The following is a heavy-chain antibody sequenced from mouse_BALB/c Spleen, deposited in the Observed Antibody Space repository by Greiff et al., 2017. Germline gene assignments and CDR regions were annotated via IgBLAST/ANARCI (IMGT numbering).Heavy chain of an antibody. CDR3: AAYGRRSGAY. Sequence: EVQLQQSGAELVRPGALVKLSCKASGFNIKDYYMHWVKQRPEQGLEWIGWIDPENGNTIYDPKFQGKASITADTSSNTAYLQLSSLTSEDTAVYYCAAYGRRSGAYWGQGTLVTVSA. CDR1: GFNIKDYY. CDR2: IDPENGNT. V-gene: IGHV14-1*02. D-gene: IGHD1-1*01. J-gene: IGHJ3*01.